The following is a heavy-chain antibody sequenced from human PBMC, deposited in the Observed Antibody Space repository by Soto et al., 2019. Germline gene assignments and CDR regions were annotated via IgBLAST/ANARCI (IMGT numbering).Heavy chain of an antibody. J-gene: IGHJ4*02. CDR1: GGSISSSSYY. V-gene: IGHV4-39*01. D-gene: IGHD1-26*01. Sequence: SETLSLTCTVSGGSISSSSYYWGWIRQPPGKGLEWIGSIYYSGSTYYNPSLKSRVTISVDTSKNQFSLKLSSVTAADTAVYYCARLGGSYQEPTLFDYWGQGTLVTVSS. CDR3: ARLGGSYQEPTLFDY. CDR2: IYYSGST.